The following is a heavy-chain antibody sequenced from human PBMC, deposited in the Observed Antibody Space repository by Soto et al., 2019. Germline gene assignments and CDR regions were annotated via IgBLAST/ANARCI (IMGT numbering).Heavy chain of an antibody. CDR2: IIPIFGTA. Sequence: ASVKVSCKASGGTFSSYAISWVRQAPGQGLEWMGGIIPIFGTANYAQKFQGRVTITADESTSTAYMELSSLRSEDTAVYYCATASRWIQLWEVMFDYWGQGTLVTVSS. J-gene: IGHJ4*02. D-gene: IGHD5-18*01. V-gene: IGHV1-69*13. CDR1: GGTFSSYA. CDR3: ATASRWIQLWEVMFDY.